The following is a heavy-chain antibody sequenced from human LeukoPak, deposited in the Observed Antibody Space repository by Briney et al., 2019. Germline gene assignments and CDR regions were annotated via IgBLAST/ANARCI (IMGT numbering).Heavy chain of an antibody. Sequence: GGSLRLSCAASGFTFSSYWMSWVRQAPGKGLEWVANIKQDGSEKYYVDSVKGRFTISRDNAKNSLYLQMNSLRAEDTAVYYCARVLRYDNSGHDSFDIWGQGTMVIVSS. CDR2: IKQDGSEK. D-gene: IGHD3-22*01. CDR3: ARVLRYDNSGHDSFDI. J-gene: IGHJ3*02. V-gene: IGHV3-7*01. CDR1: GFTFSSYW.